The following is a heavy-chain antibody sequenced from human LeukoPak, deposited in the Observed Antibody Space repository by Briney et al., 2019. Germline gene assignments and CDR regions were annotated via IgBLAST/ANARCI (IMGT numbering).Heavy chain of an antibody. Sequence: SETLSLTCAVYGGSFSGYYWSWIRQPPGKGLEWVGEINHSGSTNYNPSLKSRVTISVDTSKNQFSLKLSSVTAADTAVYYCAREIQGYCSGGSCYSVGAFDIWGQGTMVTVSS. CDR3: AREIQGYCSGGSCYSVGAFDI. CDR1: GGSFSGYY. V-gene: IGHV4-34*01. CDR2: INHSGST. D-gene: IGHD2-15*01. J-gene: IGHJ3*02.